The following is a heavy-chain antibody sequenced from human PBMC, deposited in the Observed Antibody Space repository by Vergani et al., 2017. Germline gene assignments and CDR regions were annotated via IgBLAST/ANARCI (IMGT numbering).Heavy chain of an antibody. D-gene: IGHD3-10*01. CDR3: ARGHVGEDYFDY. J-gene: IGHJ4*02. Sequence: QVQLVQSGAEVKKPGSSVKVSCKASGGTFSSYAISWVRQAPGQGLEWMGWIIPILGTANYAHKFQGTVTITTDESTSTAYMALSSLRSEDTAVYYCARGHVGEDYFDYWGQGTLVTVSS. CDR2: IIPILGTA. CDR1: GGTFSSYA. V-gene: IGHV1-69*05.